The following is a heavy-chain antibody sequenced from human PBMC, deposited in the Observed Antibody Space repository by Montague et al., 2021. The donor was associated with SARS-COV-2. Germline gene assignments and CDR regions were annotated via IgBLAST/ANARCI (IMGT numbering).Heavy chain of an antibody. Sequence: SLRLSCAASGFTFSDYYMSWIRQAPGKGLEWVSYISSSGSTIYYADSVKGRFTISRDNAKNSLYLQMNSLRAEDTAVYYCARVRHSYGYLSAFDIWGQGTMVNVSS. CDR3: ARVRHSYGYLSAFDI. CDR2: ISSSGSTI. J-gene: IGHJ3*02. V-gene: IGHV3-11*01. CDR1: GFTFSDYY. D-gene: IGHD5-18*01.